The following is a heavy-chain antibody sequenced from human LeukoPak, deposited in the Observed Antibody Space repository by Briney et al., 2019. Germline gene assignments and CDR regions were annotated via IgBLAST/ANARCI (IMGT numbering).Heavy chain of an antibody. D-gene: IGHD1/OR15-1a*01. Sequence: GGSLRLSCAASGFTVSSIYMSWVRQAPGKGLEWVSLIYSGGATYYADSAKGRFTISRDNPRNTLYLQMNSLRDEDTALYYCARGITGTNNWFDPWGQGTLVTVSS. J-gene: IGHJ5*02. CDR2: IYSGGAT. V-gene: IGHV3-66*02. CDR3: ARGITGTNNWFDP. CDR1: GFTVSSIY.